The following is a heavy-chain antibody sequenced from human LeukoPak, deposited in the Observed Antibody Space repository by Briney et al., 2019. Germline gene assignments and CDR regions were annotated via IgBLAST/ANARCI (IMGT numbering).Heavy chain of an antibody. CDR1: GFTFSNSA. CDR3: AAEIYGGNTDCCTFDF. D-gene: IGHD4-23*01. V-gene: IGHV1-58*02. Sequence: GASVKVSCKASGFTFSNSAIQWERQARGQRLEWIGWIGVAGGNTNYAQTLQGRITITRDMSTSTAYMELTSLRSDDTAVYYCAAEIYGGNTDCCTFDFWGPGTPVTVSS. CDR2: IGVAGGNT. J-gene: IGHJ3*01.